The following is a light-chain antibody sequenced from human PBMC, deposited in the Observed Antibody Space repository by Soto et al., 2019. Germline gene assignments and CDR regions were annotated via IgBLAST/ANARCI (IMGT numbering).Light chain of an antibody. CDR3: QQYGSSGT. V-gene: IGKV3-20*01. J-gene: IGKJ1*01. Sequence: EIGLTQSPGTLSLSPGERATLFSRASQSVTSRYLAWYQQKPGQAPRLLIFGASIRDTGIPDRFSGSGSGTDFTLTISRLDPEDFAVYYCQQYGSSGTFGQGTKVDIK. CDR2: GAS. CDR1: QSVTSRY.